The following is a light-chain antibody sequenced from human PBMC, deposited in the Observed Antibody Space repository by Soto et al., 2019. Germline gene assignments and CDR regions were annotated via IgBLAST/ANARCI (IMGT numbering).Light chain of an antibody. CDR2: EDS. CDR1: SSDVGNYNL. CDR3: CSYAGSSWV. V-gene: IGLV2-23*01. J-gene: IGLJ3*02. Sequence: QSALTQPASVSGSPGQSITISCTGTSSDVGNYNLVSWYQQHPGKAPKLMIYEDSKRPSGVSNRFSGSKSGNTASLTISGLQAEDEADYYCCSYAGSSWVFGGGTKVTVL.